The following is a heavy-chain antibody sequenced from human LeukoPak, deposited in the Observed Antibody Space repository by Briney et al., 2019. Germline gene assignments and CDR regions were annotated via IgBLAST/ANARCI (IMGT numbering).Heavy chain of an antibody. CDR2: ISGSGGST. D-gene: IGHD3-3*01. CDR3: AKDLRSEDYDFWSGNWFDP. CDR1: GFTVSSNY. Sequence: SGGSLRLSCAASGFTVSSNYMSWVRQAPGKGLEWVSAISGSGGSTYYADSVKGRFTISRDNSKNTLYLQMNSLRAEDTAVYYCAKDLRSEDYDFWSGNWFDPWGQGTLVTVSS. V-gene: IGHV3-23*01. J-gene: IGHJ5*02.